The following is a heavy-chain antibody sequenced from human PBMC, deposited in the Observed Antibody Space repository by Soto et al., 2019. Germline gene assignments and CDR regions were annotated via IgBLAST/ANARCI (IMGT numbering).Heavy chain of an antibody. CDR2: IYYSGST. V-gene: IGHV4-61*01. D-gene: IGHD6-13*01. CDR3: AGDWGGGYSSSWYGDYYYGMDV. Sequence: SETLSLTCPVSGGSVSSGSYYWSWIRQPPGKGLEWIGYIYYSGSTNYNPSLKSRVTISVDTSKNQFSLKLSSVTAADTAVYYCAGDWGGGYSSSWYGDYYYGMDVWGQGTTVTVSS. CDR1: GGSVSSGSYY. J-gene: IGHJ6*02.